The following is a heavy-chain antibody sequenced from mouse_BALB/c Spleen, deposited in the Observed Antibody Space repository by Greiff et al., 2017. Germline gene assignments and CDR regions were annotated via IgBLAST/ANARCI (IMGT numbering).Heavy chain of an antibody. D-gene: IGHD4-1*01. CDR2: ISSGSSTI. CDR1: GFTFSSFG. J-gene: IGHJ2*01. V-gene: IGHV5-17*02. CDR3: ASGTYYFDY. Sequence: DVKLVESGGGLVQPGGSRKLSCAASGFTFSSFGMHWVRQAPEKGLEWVAYISSGSSTIYYADTVKGRFTISRDNPKNTLFLQMTSLRSEDTAMYYCASGTYYFDYWGQGTTLTVSS.